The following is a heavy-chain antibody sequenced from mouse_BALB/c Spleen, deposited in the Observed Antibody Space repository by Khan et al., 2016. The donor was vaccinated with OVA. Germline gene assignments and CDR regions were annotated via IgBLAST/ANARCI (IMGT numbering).Heavy chain of an antibody. CDR3: ARQKVGYYAMDY. CDR1: GFSLTSYG. Sequence: QVRLQQSGPGLVAPSQSLSITCTISGFSLTSYGVHWVRQPPGKGLEWLVVIWSDGSTTYNSALKSRLSISKDKSKSQVFLKMNSLQTDDTAMYYCARQKVGYYAMDYWGQGTSVTVSS. V-gene: IGHV2-6-1*01. CDR2: IWSDGST. J-gene: IGHJ4*01. D-gene: IGHD1-3*01.